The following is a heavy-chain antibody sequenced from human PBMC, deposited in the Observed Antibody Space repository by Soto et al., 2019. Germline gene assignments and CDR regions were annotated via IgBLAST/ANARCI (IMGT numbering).Heavy chain of an antibody. CDR3: ARDRLRRFGEGRSHYYGMDV. CDR1: GFTFSSYS. D-gene: IGHD3-10*01. V-gene: IGHV3-48*02. CDR2: ISSSSSTI. Sequence: EVQLVESGGGLVQPGGSLRLSCAASGFTFSSYSMNWVRQAPGKGLEWVSYISSSSSTIYYADSVKGRFTISRDNAKNSLYLQIDSLRDEDTAVYYCARDRLRRFGEGRSHYYGMDVWGQGTTVTVSS. J-gene: IGHJ6*02.